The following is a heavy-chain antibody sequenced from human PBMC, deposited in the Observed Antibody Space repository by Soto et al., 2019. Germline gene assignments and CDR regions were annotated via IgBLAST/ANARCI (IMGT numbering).Heavy chain of an antibody. V-gene: IGHV3-53*01. CDR1: GFTVSSNY. CDR2: IYSGGST. D-gene: IGHD6-13*01. Sequence: PGGSMRLSSAAAGFTVSSNYMSWVRQAPGKGLEWVSVIYSGGSTYYADSVKGRFTISRDNSKNTLYLQMNSLRAEDTAVYYCAKDKIAAAGKPGRFDPWGQGTLVTVSS. CDR3: AKDKIAAAGKPGRFDP. J-gene: IGHJ5*02.